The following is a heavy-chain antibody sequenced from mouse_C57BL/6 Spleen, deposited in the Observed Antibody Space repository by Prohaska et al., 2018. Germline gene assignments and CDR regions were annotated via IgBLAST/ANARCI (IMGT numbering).Heavy chain of an antibody. CDR1: GFTFSNYW. J-gene: IGHJ3*01. D-gene: IGHD6-1*01. V-gene: IGHV6-3*01. CDR3: TTNPNAY. Sequence: EVKLEESGGGLVQPGGSMKLSCVASGFTFSNYWLNWVLQSPEMELTWVAQIRLKSENYATHYAESVKGRFTISRDDSKSSVDLQMNDLRAEDTGIYYCTTNPNAYWGQGTQVTVSA. CDR2: IRLKSENYAT.